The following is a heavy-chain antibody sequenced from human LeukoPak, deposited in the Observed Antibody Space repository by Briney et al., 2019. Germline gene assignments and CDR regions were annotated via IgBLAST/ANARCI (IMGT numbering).Heavy chain of an antibody. CDR2: IYSGGMT. J-gene: IGHJ4*02. V-gene: IGHV4-59*02. CDR3: ARGGYSFYNF. Sequence: SETLSLTCTASGGSVSSAYWSWIRQPPGKGLEWVGFIYSGGMTAYNPSLESRVTISEDTSKNQVLLRLNSVTAADTAVYFCARGGYSFYNFWGQGTLVTVSS. D-gene: IGHD5-12*01. CDR1: GGSVSSAY.